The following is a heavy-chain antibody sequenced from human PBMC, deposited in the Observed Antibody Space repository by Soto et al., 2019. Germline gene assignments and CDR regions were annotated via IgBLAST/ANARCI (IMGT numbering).Heavy chain of an antibody. Sequence: EVQLVESGGGLVQPGGSLRLSCAASGFTVSTKYMSWVRQAPGKGLEWVSVIYGGGSTFYADSVRGRFTISRDNSKNTVNLQMNSLRAEVTAVYYCARDPWAADYWGQGTLVTVSS. CDR3: ARDPWAADY. CDR2: IYGGGST. J-gene: IGHJ4*02. V-gene: IGHV3-66*01. CDR1: GFTVSTKY. D-gene: IGHD3-16*01.